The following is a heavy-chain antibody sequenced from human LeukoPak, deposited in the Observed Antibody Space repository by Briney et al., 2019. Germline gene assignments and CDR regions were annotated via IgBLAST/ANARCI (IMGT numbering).Heavy chain of an antibody. V-gene: IGHV3-48*02. CDR1: GFTFSSYS. CDR2: ISSSSTI. CDR3: ARYYCSSTSCYAPSGY. J-gene: IGHJ4*02. D-gene: IGHD2-2*01. Sequence: GGSLRLSCAASGFTFSSYSMNWVRQAPGKGLEWVSYISSSSTIYYADSVKGRFTISRDNAKNSLYLQMNSLRDEDTAVYYCARYYCSSTSCYAPSGYWGQGTLVTVSS.